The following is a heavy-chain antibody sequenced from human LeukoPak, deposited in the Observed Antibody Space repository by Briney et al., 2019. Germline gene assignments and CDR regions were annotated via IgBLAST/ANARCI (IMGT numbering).Heavy chain of an antibody. CDR1: GGTFSSYA. D-gene: IGHD6-19*01. CDR3: ARDPGIAVAGTRYYYMDV. J-gene: IGHJ6*03. V-gene: IGHV1-69*13. Sequence: ASVKVSCKASGGTFSSYAISWVRQAPGQGLEWMGGIIPIFGTANYAQKFQGRVTITADESTSTAYMELSSLRSEDTAVYYCARDPGIAVAGTRYYYMDVLAKGTTVTVSS. CDR2: IIPIFGTA.